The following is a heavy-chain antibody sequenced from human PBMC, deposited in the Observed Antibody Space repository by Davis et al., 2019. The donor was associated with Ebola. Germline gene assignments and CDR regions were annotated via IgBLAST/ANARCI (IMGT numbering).Heavy chain of an antibody. V-gene: IGHV4-4*07. Sequence: PSETLSLTCSVSGGSISDYYWNWVRQPAGKGLEWIGRIFSSGYSNYNPSLKSRVTMSVDTSKKQFSLKLSSVTAADTAVYYCARDMAGKFDYWGQGTLVTVSS. CDR3: ARDMAGKFDY. J-gene: IGHJ4*02. D-gene: IGHD6-19*01. CDR1: GGSISDYY. CDR2: IFSSGYS.